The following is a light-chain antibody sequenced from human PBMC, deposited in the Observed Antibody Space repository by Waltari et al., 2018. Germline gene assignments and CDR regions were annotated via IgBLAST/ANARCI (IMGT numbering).Light chain of an antibody. Sequence: EIVVAQSPATLSLSPGDRATLACRASQSVSSYLVWYQPKPGQAPRLLIYDASNRATGIPARFSGSGSGTDFTLTISSLEPEDFAVYYCQQRSNWPLTFGGGTKVEIK. CDR2: DAS. J-gene: IGKJ4*01. CDR3: QQRSNWPLT. V-gene: IGKV3-11*01. CDR1: QSVSSY.